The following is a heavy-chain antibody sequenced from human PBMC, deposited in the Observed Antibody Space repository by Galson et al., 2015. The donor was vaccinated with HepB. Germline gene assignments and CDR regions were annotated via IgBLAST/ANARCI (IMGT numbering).Heavy chain of an antibody. Sequence: SVTVSCKASGSTFTSYDINWVRQATGQGLEWMGWMNPNSGNTGYAQKFQGRVTMTRNTSISTAYMELSSLRSEDTAVYYCARTAMLHDYGDLGDYFDYWGQGTLVTVSS. J-gene: IGHJ4*02. CDR3: ARTAMLHDYGDLGDYFDY. V-gene: IGHV1-8*01. CDR2: MNPNSGNT. D-gene: IGHD4-17*01. CDR1: GSTFTSYD.